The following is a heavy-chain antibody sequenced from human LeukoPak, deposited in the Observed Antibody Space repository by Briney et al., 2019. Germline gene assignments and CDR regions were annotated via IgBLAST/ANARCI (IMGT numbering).Heavy chain of an antibody. Sequence: GASVKVSCKASGGTFSSYAISWVRQAPGQGLEWMGGIIPIFGTANYAQKFQGRVTITTDESTSTAYMELSRLRSEDTAVYYFARVVPAALYFDYWGQGTLVTVSS. CDR2: IIPIFGTA. J-gene: IGHJ4*02. CDR1: GGTFSSYA. V-gene: IGHV1-69*05. D-gene: IGHD2-2*01. CDR3: ARVVPAALYFDY.